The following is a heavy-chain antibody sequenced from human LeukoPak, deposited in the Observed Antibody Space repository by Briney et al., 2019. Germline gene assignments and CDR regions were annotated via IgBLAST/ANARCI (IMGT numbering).Heavy chain of an antibody. Sequence: SETLSLTCSLSRVSIIISSYYWDWIRQPPGKGLEWIGSIYYSGSTYYNPSLKSRVTISVDTSKNQFSLKLTSVTSADTAVYYWARHSPTGYSGDENGFDIWGQGTMVTVSS. CDR3: ARHSPTGYSGDENGFDI. CDR2: IYYSGST. CDR1: RVSIIISSYY. J-gene: IGHJ3*02. V-gene: IGHV4-39*01. D-gene: IGHD5-12*01.